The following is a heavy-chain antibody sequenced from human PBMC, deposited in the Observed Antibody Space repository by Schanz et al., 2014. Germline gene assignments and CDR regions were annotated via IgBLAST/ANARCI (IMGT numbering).Heavy chain of an antibody. D-gene: IGHD1-20*01. CDR3: TTFNNRDALYI. J-gene: IGHJ3*02. Sequence: VELVESGGGVVQPGRSLRLSCAASGFTFGRHAMHWVRQAPGKGLEWVGRIENNANGATTDYAAPVKGRFTVSRDDSRNTLYLQMNTLRTDDTALYYCTTFNNRDALYIWGQGTMVSVSS. CDR2: IENNANGATT. V-gene: IGHV3-15*04. CDR1: GFTFGRHA.